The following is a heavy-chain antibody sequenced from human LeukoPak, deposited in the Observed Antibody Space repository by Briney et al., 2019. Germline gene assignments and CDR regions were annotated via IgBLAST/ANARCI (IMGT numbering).Heavy chain of an antibody. V-gene: IGHV3-74*01. CDR1: GFTFSNYY. D-gene: IGHD3-10*01. CDR2: IKNAGTDA. CDR3: ARGGYGHNMDV. J-gene: IGHJ6*03. Sequence: GGSLRLSCVGSGFTFSNYYMYWVRQAPGKGLVWVSRIKNAGTDAIYADSVKGRFTVSRDNAKNTVYLQMNSLRAEDTAVYYCARGGYGHNMDVWGEGTTVTVSS.